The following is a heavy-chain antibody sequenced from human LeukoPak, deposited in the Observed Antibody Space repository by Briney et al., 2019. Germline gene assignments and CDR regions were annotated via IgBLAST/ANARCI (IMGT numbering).Heavy chain of an antibody. CDR1: GFSFSSYS. J-gene: IGHJ4*02. CDR3: ARGGNKYYFDY. D-gene: IGHD4-23*01. V-gene: IGHV3-21*01. Sequence: PGGSLRLSCAASGFSFSSYSMNWVRQAPGKGLEWVSSISSSSSYIYYADSVKGRFTISRDNAKNSLYLQMNSLRAEDTAVYYCARGGNKYYFDYWGQGTLVTVSS. CDR2: ISSSSSYI.